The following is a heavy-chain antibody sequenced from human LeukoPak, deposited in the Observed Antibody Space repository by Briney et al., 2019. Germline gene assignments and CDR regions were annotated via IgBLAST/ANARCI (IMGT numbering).Heavy chain of an antibody. D-gene: IGHD3-22*01. CDR2: ISSSGSTI. CDR1: GFTFSSYE. CDR3: ARDPYYYNSSFGAFDI. V-gene: IGHV3-48*03. J-gene: IGHJ3*02. Sequence: GGSLRLSCAASGFTFSSYEMNWVRQAPGKGLEWVSYISSSGSTIYYADSVKGRFTISRDNAKNSLYLQMNSLRAEDTAVYYCARDPYYYNSSFGAFDIWGQGTLVTVSS.